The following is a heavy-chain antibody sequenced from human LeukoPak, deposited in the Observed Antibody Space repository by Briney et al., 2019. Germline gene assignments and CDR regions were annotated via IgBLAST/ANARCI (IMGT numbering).Heavy chain of an antibody. CDR1: GFTFSSYG. CDR3: AKDWGYYYDSSGSYYFDY. CDR2: IRYDGSNK. D-gene: IGHD3-22*01. V-gene: IGHV3-30*02. J-gene: IGHJ4*02. Sequence: GGPLRLSCAASGFTFSSYGMHWVRQAPGKGLECVAFIRYDGSNKYYADSVKGRFTISRDNSKNTLYLQMNSLRAEDTAVYYCAKDWGYYYDSSGSYYFDYWGQGTLVTVSS.